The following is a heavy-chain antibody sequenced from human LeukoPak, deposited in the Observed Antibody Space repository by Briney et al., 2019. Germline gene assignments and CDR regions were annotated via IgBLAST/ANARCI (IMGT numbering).Heavy chain of an antibody. V-gene: IGHV1-2*02. CDR1: GYTFTGYY. Sequence: ASVKVSCKASGYTFTGYYMHWVRQAPGQGLEWMGWINPNSGGTNYAQKFQGRVTMTRDTSISTAYMELSRLRSDDTAVYYCAKRGYNWNRSVPNYFDYWGQGTLVTVSS. CDR3: AKRGYNWNRSVPNYFDY. CDR2: INPNSGGT. J-gene: IGHJ4*02. D-gene: IGHD1-20*01.